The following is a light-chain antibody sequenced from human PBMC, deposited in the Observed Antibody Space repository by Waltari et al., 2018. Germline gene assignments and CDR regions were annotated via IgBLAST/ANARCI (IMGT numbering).Light chain of an antibody. J-gene: IGLJ3*02. Sequence: SYVLTQPPSVSVAPGKTARIACGGNNIGAKSVHWYQERPGQAPVLFIYYDSVRPSGIPERFSGSNSGNTATLTISRVEAGDEADYYCQVWDYDTAHLVFGGGTTLTVV. CDR1: NIGAKS. CDR2: YDS. V-gene: IGLV3-21*04. CDR3: QVWDYDTAHLV.